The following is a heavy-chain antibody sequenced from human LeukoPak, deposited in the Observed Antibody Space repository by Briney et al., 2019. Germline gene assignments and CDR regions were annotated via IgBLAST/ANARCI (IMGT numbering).Heavy chain of an antibody. CDR2: ISGSGGST. Sequence: GGSLRLSCAASGFTFSSYAMSWVRQAPGKGLEWVSAISGSGGSTYYADSVKGRFTISRDNSKNTLYLRMNSLRAEDTAVYYCAKSLRQWLARYYYYGMDVWGQGTTVTVSS. V-gene: IGHV3-23*01. D-gene: IGHD6-19*01. J-gene: IGHJ6*02. CDR3: AKSLRQWLARYYYYGMDV. CDR1: GFTFSSYA.